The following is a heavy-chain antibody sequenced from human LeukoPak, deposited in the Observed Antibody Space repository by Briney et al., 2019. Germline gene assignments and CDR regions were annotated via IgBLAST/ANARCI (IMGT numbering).Heavy chain of an antibody. J-gene: IGHJ4*02. CDR1: GFSFSSFG. D-gene: IGHD3-10*01. V-gene: IGHV3-23*01. CDR3: ARDSNYYGIDY. Sequence: PGRSLRLSCAASGFSFSSFGMHWVRQAPGKGLEWVSAISGSGGSTYYADSVKGRFTISRDNSKNTLYLQMNSLRAEDTAVYYCARDSNYYGIDYWGQGTLVTVSS. CDR2: ISGSGGST.